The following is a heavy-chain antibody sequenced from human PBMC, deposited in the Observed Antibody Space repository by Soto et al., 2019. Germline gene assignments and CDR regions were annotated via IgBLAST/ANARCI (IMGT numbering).Heavy chain of an antibody. D-gene: IGHD3-10*01. CDR3: ARDLGVRGFIIGPDYYCGMDF. J-gene: IGHJ6*02. CDR2: IYHSGST. CDR1: GGSISSYY. Sequence: SETLSLTCTASGGSISSYYWSWIRQPPGKGLEWIGYIYHSGSTNYNPSLKSRVTISVDTSKNQFSLKLSSVTAADTAVYYCARDLGVRGFIIGPDYYCGMDFWGPGTTVTVSS. V-gene: IGHV4-59*01.